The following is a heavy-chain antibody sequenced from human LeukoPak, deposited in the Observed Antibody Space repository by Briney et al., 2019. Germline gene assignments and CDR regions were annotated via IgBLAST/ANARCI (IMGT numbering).Heavy chain of an antibody. J-gene: IGHJ4*02. CDR3: ARRGYCSNSSCYPLFDY. D-gene: IGHD2-2*01. V-gene: IGHV5-51*01. CDR2: IYPGDSDT. Sequence: AEALKFSCKGAGYRSTSYWIGWVRQMPGEGLEWMVIIYPGDSDTRYSPSFQGQVTISADKSINTAYLQWSSLKASDTAMYYCARRGYCSNSSCYPLFDYWGQGTLVTVSS. CDR1: GYRSTSYW.